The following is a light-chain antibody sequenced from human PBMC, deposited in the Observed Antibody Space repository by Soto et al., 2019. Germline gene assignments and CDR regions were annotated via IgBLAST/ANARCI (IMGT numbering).Light chain of an antibody. V-gene: IGLV1-44*01. CDR3: ATWDDSLNGWV. Sequence: QSVLTQPPSASGTPGQRVPISCSGSSSNIGSNTVNWYQQLPGTAPKLLIYGNDQRPSGVPDRFSGSKSGTSASLAISGLQSEDEADYYCATWDDSLNGWVFGGGTKVTVI. J-gene: IGLJ2*01. CDR2: GND. CDR1: SSNIGSNT.